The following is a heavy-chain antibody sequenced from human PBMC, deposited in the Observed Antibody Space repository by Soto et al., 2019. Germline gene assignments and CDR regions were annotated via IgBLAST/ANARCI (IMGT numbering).Heavy chain of an antibody. CDR1: GYTFTNYP. CDR3: AGVQYSDDTFKQAFDV. V-gene: IGHV1-3*01. CDR2: IVVGNGYT. Sequence: QVYLLQSGAEVKKPGASVKISCEASGYTFTNYPVHWVRQAPGQRLEWMGRIVVGNGYTKYSRNFHGRVNMTRDTSARTVHMELSDLRSEDTAVYFCAGVQYSDDTFKQAFDVWGQGTLVTVSS. D-gene: IGHD4-17*01. J-gene: IGHJ3*01.